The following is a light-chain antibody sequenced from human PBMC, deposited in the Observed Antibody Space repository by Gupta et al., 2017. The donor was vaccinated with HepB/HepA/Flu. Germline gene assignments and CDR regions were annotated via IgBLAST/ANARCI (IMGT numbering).Light chain of an antibody. J-gene: IGKJ1*01. Sequence: EIVLAQSPVTVSESPGESATLSCRASQDISVNLAWYQQKFGQAPRLLIYHASARAADIPARFSGSGSGTEFTLTISSLQSEDFAIYYCQQDENWPGTFGQGSKVEIK. CDR2: HAS. CDR1: QDISVN. CDR3: QQDENWPGT. V-gene: IGKV3-15*01.